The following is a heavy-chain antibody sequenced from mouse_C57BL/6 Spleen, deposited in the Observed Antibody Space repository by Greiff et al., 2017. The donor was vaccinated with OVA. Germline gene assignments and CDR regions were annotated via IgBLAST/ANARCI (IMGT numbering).Heavy chain of an antibody. CDR1: GYTFTNYW. CDR2: IYPGGGYT. CDR3: ARRWDDAMDY. D-gene: IGHD4-1*01. J-gene: IGHJ4*01. Sequence: QVQLQQSGAELVRPGTSVKMSCKASGYTFTNYWIGWAKQRPGHGLEWIGDIYPGGGYTNYNEKFKGKATLTADKSSSTAYMQFSSLTSEDSAIYYCARRWDDAMDYWGQGTSVTVSS. V-gene: IGHV1-63*01.